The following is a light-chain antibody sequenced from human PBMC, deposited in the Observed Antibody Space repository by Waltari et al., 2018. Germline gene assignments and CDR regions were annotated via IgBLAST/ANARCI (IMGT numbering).Light chain of an antibody. J-gene: IGKJ4*01. Sequence: DTQMTQSPSSLSASVGARVPITCQASQDIGKYLNWYQQKPGKAPNRLIYEASKLETGVPSRFSGSGSGTDFTFSINSLQPEDGATYYCQQYDNHLLTFAGGTKVEI. CDR2: EAS. CDR3: QQYDNHLLT. CDR1: QDIGKY. V-gene: IGKV1-33*01.